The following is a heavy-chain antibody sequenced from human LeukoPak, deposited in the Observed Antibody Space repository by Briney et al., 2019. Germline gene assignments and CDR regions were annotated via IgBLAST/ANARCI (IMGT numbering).Heavy chain of an antibody. V-gene: IGHV3-30-3*01. J-gene: IGHJ4*02. Sequence: GGSLRLSCAASGFTFSDYYMNWVRQAPGKGLEWVAVISYDGSNKYYADSVKGRFTISRDNSKNTLYLQMNSLRAEDTAVYYCARDQFFGGSYYFDHWGQGTLVTVSS. D-gene: IGHD1-26*01. CDR2: ISYDGSNK. CDR1: GFTFSDYY. CDR3: ARDQFFGGSYYFDH.